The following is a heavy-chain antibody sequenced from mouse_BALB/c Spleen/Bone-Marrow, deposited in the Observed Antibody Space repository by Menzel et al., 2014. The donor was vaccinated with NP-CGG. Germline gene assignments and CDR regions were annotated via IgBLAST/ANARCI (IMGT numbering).Heavy chain of an antibody. J-gene: IGHJ3*01. CDR2: IDPSTGYT. CDR3: ARGGIYDGYSC. V-gene: IGHV1-7*01. CDR1: GYTFTNYW. D-gene: IGHD2-3*01. Sequence: VKLMESGAELAKPRASAKMSCKASGYTFTNYWMHWVKQRPGQGLEWIGYIDPSTGYTEYNQKFKDKATLTADKSSSTAYMQLSSLTSEDSAVYYCARGGIYDGYSCWGQGTLVTVSA.